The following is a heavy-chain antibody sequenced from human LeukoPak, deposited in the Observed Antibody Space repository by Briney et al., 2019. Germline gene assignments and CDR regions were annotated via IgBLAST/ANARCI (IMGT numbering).Heavy chain of an antibody. CDR2: IYYTGST. D-gene: IGHD6-13*01. CDR3: ARLPLAAAGRGYYYYYGMDV. J-gene: IGHJ6*02. CDR1: GGSIGSSNYY. Sequence: PSETLSLTCTVSGGSIGSSNYYWGWIRQPPGKGLEWIGSIYYTGSTYYNPSLKSRVTISVDTSKNQFSLKLSSVTAADTAVYYCARLPLAAAGRGYYYYYGMDVWGQGTTVTVSS. V-gene: IGHV4-39*01.